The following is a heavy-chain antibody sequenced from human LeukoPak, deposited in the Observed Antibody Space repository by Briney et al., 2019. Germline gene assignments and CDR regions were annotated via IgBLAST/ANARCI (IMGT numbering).Heavy chain of an antibody. V-gene: IGHV3-30*02. J-gene: IGHJ4*02. Sequence: GGSLRLSCAASGFTFSSYGMHWVRQAPGKGLEWVAFIRYDGSNKYYADSVKGRFTISRDNSKNTLYLQMNSLRAEDTAVYYCAKDSENYTYDLGPGYYFDYWGQGALVTVSS. CDR3: AKDSENYTYDLGPGYYFDY. D-gene: IGHD3/OR15-3a*01. CDR2: IRYDGSNK. CDR1: GFTFSSYG.